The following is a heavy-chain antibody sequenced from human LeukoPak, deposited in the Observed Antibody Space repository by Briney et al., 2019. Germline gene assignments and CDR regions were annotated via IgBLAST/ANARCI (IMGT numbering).Heavy chain of an antibody. CDR2: IYYSGST. Sequence: SETLSLTCTVSGGSISSSSYYWGWIRQPPGKGLEWIGSIYYSGSTYYNPSLKSRVTISVDTSKNQFSLKLSSVTAADTAVYYCARDLRSGYYTFDYWGQGTLVTVSS. J-gene: IGHJ4*02. CDR3: ARDLRSGYYTFDY. V-gene: IGHV4-39*07. CDR1: GGSISSSSYY. D-gene: IGHD3-3*01.